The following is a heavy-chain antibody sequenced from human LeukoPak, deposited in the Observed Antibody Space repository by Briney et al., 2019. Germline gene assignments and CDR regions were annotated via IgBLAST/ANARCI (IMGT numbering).Heavy chain of an antibody. D-gene: IGHD3-9*01. Sequence: SVKVSCKASGYTFTGYYMHWVRQAPGQGLEWMGGIIPIFGTANYAQKFQGRVTITADESTSTAYMELSSLRSEDTAVYYCARELLRYFDWLPTYNWFDPWGQGTLVTVSS. CDR3: ARELLRYFDWLPTYNWFDP. CDR1: GYTFTGYY. CDR2: IIPIFGTA. V-gene: IGHV1-69*13. J-gene: IGHJ5*02.